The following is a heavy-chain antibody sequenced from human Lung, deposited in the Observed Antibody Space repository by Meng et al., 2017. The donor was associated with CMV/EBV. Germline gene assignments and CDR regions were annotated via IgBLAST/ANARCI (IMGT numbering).Heavy chain of an antibody. Sequence: WAVYGGSFSGYYWSWIRQPPGKGLEWIGEINHSGSTNYNPSLKSRVTISVDTSKNQFSLKLSSVTAADTAVYYCARTGEVAAAGYDYWGQGTLVTVSS. CDR3: ARTGEVAAAGYDY. CDR1: GGSFSGYY. CDR2: INHSGST. V-gene: IGHV4-34*01. J-gene: IGHJ4*02. D-gene: IGHD6-13*01.